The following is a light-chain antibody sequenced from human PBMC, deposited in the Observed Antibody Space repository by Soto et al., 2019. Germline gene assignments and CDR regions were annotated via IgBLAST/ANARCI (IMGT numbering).Light chain of an antibody. CDR1: QDISSW. CDR2: VAS. V-gene: IGKV1-12*01. CDR3: QHANSFPWT. J-gene: IGKJ1*01. Sequence: DIQMTQSPSSVSASVGDRVTITCRASQDISSWLAWYQQKPGKAPKVLIYVASSLQSGVPSRFSGSGSGTDFTLTINSLQPEDFATYYCQHANSFPWTFGQGTKLDIK.